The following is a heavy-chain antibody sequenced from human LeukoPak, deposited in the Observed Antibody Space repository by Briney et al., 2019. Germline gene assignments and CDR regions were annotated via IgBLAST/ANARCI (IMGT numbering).Heavy chain of an antibody. CDR2: IYYSGST. J-gene: IGHJ5*02. V-gene: IGHV4-31*03. Sequence: SETLSLTCTVSGGSISSGGYYWSWIRQHPGKGLEWIGYIYYSGSTYYSPSLKSRVTISVDTSKNQFSLKLSSVTAADTAVYYCARVSDEYCSSTSCSGNWFDPWGQGTLVTVSS. CDR1: GGSISSGGYY. D-gene: IGHD2-2*01. CDR3: ARVSDEYCSSTSCSGNWFDP.